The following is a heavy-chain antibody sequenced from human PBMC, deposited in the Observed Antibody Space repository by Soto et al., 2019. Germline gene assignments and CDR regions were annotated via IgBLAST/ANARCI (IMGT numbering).Heavy chain of an antibody. Sequence: SETLSLTCTVSGGSISSYYLSWIRQPPGKGLEWIGYIYYSGSTNYNPSLKSRVTISVDTSKNQFSLKLSSVTAADTAVYYCARGPGDDSVDYWGQGTLVTVYS. CDR3: ARGPGDDSVDY. CDR2: IYYSGST. CDR1: GGSISSYY. V-gene: IGHV4-59*01. D-gene: IGHD3-22*01. J-gene: IGHJ4*02.